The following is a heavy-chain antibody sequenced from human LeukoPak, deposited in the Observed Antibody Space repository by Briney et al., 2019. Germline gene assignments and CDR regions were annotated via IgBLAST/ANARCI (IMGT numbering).Heavy chain of an antibody. CDR2: IYYSGST. CDR3: ARDRGSSSSYAFDI. CDR1: GGSISSYY. D-gene: IGHD6-6*01. V-gene: IGHV4-59*01. Sequence: SETLSLTCTVSGGSISSYYWSWIRQPPGKGLEWIGYIYYSGSTNYNPSLKSRVTISVDTSKNQFSLKLSSVTAADTAVYYCARDRGSSSSYAFDIWGQGTMVTVSS. J-gene: IGHJ3*02.